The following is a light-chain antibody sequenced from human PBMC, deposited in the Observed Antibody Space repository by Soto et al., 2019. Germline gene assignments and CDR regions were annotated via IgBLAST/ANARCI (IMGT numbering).Light chain of an antibody. Sequence: QSVLTQPASVSGSPGQSITISCTGTSSDVGSYNLVSWYQQHPGKAPKLMIYEGSKRPSGVSNRCSGSKSGNTASLTISGLQAEDEADYYCCSYAGSSTPYAFGTGTKVTVL. J-gene: IGLJ1*01. CDR1: SSDVGSYNL. CDR2: EGS. V-gene: IGLV2-23*01. CDR3: CSYAGSSTPYA.